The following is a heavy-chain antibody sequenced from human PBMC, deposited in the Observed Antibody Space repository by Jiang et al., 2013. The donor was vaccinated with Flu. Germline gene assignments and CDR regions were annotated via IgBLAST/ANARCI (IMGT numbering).Heavy chain of an antibody. CDR3: ARRQYDSSIYYRLKYYFDY. J-gene: IGHJ4*02. CDR2: IYPGDSDT. D-gene: IGHD3-22*01. CDR1: GYSFTTNW. Sequence: GAEVKKPGESLKISCKGSGYSFTTNWIGWVRQMPGKGLEWMGIIYPGDSDTRYSPSFQGQVTISADKSISTAYLQWSSLKASDTAMYYCARRQYDSSIYYRLKYYFDYWAREPWSPSPQ. V-gene: IGHV5-51*01.